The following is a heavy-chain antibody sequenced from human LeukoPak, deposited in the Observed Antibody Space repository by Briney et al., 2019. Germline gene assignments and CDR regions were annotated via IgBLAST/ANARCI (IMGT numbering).Heavy chain of an antibody. V-gene: IGHV1-69*05. J-gene: IGHJ6*03. CDR2: IIPIFGTA. Sequence: ASVKVSCKASGGTFSSYAISWVRQAPGQGLEWMGGIIPIFGTANYAQKFQGRVTITTDESTSTAYMELSSLRSEDTAVYYCARVVVVPAAIGAYYYYYVDVWGKGTTVTVSS. D-gene: IGHD2-2*02. CDR1: GGTFSSYA. CDR3: ARVVVVPAAIGAYYYYYVDV.